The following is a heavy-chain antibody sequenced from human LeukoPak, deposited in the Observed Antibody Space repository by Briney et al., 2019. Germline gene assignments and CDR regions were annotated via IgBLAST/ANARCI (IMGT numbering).Heavy chain of an antibody. V-gene: IGHV1-18*01. J-gene: IGHJ4*02. CDR1: GYSFTSYG. D-gene: IGHD4-17*01. CDR2: ITGNNGDR. CDR3: ATQFDYGDFKVDY. Sequence: ASVKVSCKASGYSFTSYGISWMRQAPGQGLEWMGWITGNNGDRHYVEKFRGRVTMTTDTATSTAYMELRSLGSDDTAVYYCATQFDYGDFKVDYWGQGTLVTVSS.